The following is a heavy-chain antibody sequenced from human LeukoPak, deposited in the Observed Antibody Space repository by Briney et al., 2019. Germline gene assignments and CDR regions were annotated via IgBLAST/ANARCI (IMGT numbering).Heavy chain of an antibody. D-gene: IGHD5-24*01. CDR3: AKPLDGYSSYLDY. CDR1: GFTFSYYG. J-gene: IGHJ4*02. V-gene: IGHV3-30*18. CDR2: ISSDGSNK. Sequence: PGGSLRLSCAASGFTFSYYGMHWVRQAAGKGLQWVAVISSDGSNKNYAASVKGRFTISRDNSKNTVYLQMNSLRTEDTAVYYCAKPLDGYSSYLDYWGQGSLVTVSS.